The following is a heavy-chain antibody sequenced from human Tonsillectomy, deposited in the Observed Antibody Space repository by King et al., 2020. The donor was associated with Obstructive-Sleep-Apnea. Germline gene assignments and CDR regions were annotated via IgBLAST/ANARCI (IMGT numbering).Heavy chain of an antibody. J-gene: IGHJ5*02. CDR3: ARTNLFGGEGGWFDP. CDR1: GGSISSGDYY. V-gene: IGHV4-30-4*01. D-gene: IGHD3-10*01. Sequence: VQLQESGPGLVKPSQTLSLTCTVSGGSISSGDYYWSWIRQPPGKGLEWIGYIYYSGSTYYNPSLKSRVTISVDTSKNQLSLKLNSVTAAATAVYYCARTNLFGGEGGWFDPWGQGTLVTVSS. CDR2: IYYSGST.